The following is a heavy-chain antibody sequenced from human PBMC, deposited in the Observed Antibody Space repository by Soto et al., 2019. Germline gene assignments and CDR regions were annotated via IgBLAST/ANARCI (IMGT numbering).Heavy chain of an antibody. CDR3: ARAYTYDFDH. CDR1: GFSFGVSGVG. J-gene: IGHJ4*02. CDR2: VFWNDDK. Sequence: QITLKESGPTLVKPTQTLTLTCTFSGFSFGVSGVGVGWIRQPPGRALEWLGLVFWNDDKRYSPSLESRLTLTKDTSNNQVVLTVTNLDPGDTGTYYCARAYTYDFDHWGQRTLVTVSS. V-gene: IGHV2-5*01. D-gene: IGHD2-21*01.